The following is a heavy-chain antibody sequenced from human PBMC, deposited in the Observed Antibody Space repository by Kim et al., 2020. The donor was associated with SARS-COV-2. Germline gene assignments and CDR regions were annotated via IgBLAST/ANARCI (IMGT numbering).Heavy chain of an antibody. V-gene: IGHV4-30-2*04. D-gene: IGHD3-10*01. Sequence: YYTPSLKSRVTISVDTSKNQFSLKRSSVTAADTAVYYCARGRYYNHFDYWGQGTLVTVSS. CDR3: ARGRYYNHFDY. J-gene: IGHJ4*02.